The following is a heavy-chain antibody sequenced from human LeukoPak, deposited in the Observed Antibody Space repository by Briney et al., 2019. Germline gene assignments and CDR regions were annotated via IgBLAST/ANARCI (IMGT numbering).Heavy chain of an antibody. D-gene: IGHD3-22*01. CDR2: IWYDGSNK. CDR1: GFTFSSYG. Sequence: GGFLRLSCAASGFTFSSYGMHWVRQAPGKGLEWVAVIWYDGSNKYYADSVKGRFTISRDNSKNTLYLQMNSLRAEDTAVYYCARDHITTSYGEMAPIYFDYWGQGTLVTVSS. J-gene: IGHJ4*02. CDR3: ARDHITTSYGEMAPIYFDY. V-gene: IGHV3-33*01.